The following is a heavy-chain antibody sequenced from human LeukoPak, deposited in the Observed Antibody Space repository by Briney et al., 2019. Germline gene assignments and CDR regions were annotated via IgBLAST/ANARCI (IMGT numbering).Heavy chain of an antibody. J-gene: IGHJ4*02. D-gene: IGHD3-10*01. CDR1: GGSFSGYY. Sequence: SETLSLTSAVYGGSFSGYYWSWIRHPPGKGLEEMREINHSGSTNYNPSLKSRVIISVDTSKNQYSLKLGSVTAADTAVYYCARLPAGRVREAFIDYWGQGTLVTVSS. V-gene: IGHV4-34*01. CDR2: INHSGST. CDR3: ARLPAGRVREAFIDY.